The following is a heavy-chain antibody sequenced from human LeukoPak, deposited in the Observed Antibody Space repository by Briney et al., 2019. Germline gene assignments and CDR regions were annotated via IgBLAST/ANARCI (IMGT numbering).Heavy chain of an antibody. CDR2: ISGSGGST. D-gene: IGHD3-3*01. CDR3: AKGITIFGVVYDAFDI. Sequence: QPGGTLRLSCAASGFTFSSYDMRWVRQAPGKGLEWVSDISGSGGSTYYADSVKGRFTISRDNSKNTLYLQMNSLRAEDTAVYYCAKGITIFGVVYDAFDIWGQGTMVTVSS. CDR1: GFTFSSYD. V-gene: IGHV3-23*01. J-gene: IGHJ3*02.